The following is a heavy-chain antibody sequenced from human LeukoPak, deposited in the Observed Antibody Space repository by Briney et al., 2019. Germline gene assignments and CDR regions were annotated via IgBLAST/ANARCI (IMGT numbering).Heavy chain of an antibody. CDR2: IYSGGST. V-gene: IGHV3-53*01. D-gene: IGHD5-18*01. CDR1: GFTVSSNY. CDR3: ARAIRGYSYVIDY. Sequence: GSLRLSCAASGFTVSSNYMSWVRQAPGKGLEWVSVIYSGGSTYYADSVKGRFTISRDNSKNTMYLQMNSLRAEDTAVYYCARAIRGYSYVIDYWGQGTLVTVSS. J-gene: IGHJ4*02.